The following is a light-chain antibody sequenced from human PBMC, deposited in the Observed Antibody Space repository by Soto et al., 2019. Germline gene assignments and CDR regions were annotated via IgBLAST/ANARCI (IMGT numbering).Light chain of an antibody. CDR3: QQYYCYPA. CDR1: QGIGRS. V-gene: IGKV1-8*01. Sequence: AIRMTQSPSSFSASTGDRVTITCRASQGIGRSLAWYQQKPGKTPKLPIYAASTLQSGVPSRFSGSGSGTAFTLTISCLQSEDFATYNCQQYYCYPAFGQGTKVEIK. J-gene: IGKJ1*01. CDR2: AAS.